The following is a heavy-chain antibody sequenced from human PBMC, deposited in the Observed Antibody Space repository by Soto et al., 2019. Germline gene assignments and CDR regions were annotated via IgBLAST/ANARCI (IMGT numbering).Heavy chain of an antibody. J-gene: IGHJ6*02. D-gene: IGHD3-10*01. CDR3: MRPAPRGRHYFYFGMDV. CDR2: ISSSGGST. V-gene: IGHV3-23*01. Sequence: EVQLLESGGGLVQPGGSLRLSCAASGVTFSSYAMSWVRQAPGKGLEWVSGISSSGGSTYYADSVKGRFTISRDNSKNTLFLRMNRPRVEDTAVYYCMRPAPRGRHYFYFGMDVWGQGTTVTVSS. CDR1: GVTFSSYA.